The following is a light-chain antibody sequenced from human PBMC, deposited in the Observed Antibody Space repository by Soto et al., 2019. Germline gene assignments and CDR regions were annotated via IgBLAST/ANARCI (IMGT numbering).Light chain of an antibody. V-gene: IGKV1-5*01. CDR1: QVINSG. J-gene: IGKJ1*01. CDR3: QQYKTAS. CDR2: DAS. Sequence: DIQMTQSPSTLSASVGDRVTITCRASQVINSGIAWYQQKPGKAPKLLIYDASILEIGVPFRFSGSGSGKDFTFTISSLQPDDFATYYCQQYKTASFGQGTKVDIK.